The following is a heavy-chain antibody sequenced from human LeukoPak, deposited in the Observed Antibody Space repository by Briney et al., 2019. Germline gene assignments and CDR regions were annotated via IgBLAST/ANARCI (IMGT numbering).Heavy chain of an antibody. D-gene: IGHD5-12*01. CDR2: ISHGGDT. J-gene: IGHJ4*02. Sequence: SETLSLTCAVYGGSFSGYYWNWIRQPPGKGLEWIGEISHGGDTNYNPSLKTRVTISVDTSKNQFSLKLSSVTAADTAVYYCARGQYGGYGSYYYFDYWGQGTLATVSS. CDR3: ARGQYGGYGSYYYFDY. CDR1: GGSFSGYY. V-gene: IGHV4-34*01.